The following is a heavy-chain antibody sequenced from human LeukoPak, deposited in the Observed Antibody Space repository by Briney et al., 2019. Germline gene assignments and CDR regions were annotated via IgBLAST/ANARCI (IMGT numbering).Heavy chain of an antibody. D-gene: IGHD2-2*02. CDR2: FDPEDGET. J-gene: IGHJ4*02. Sequence: ASVKVSCKVSGYTLTELSMHWVRQAPGKGLEWMGGFDPEDGETIYAQKFQGRVTMTEDTSTDTAYMELSSLRSEDTAVYYCARGGEYCSSTSCYKIAHIDYWGQGTLVTVSS. CDR1: GYTLTELS. V-gene: IGHV1-24*01. CDR3: ARGGEYCSSTSCYKIAHIDY.